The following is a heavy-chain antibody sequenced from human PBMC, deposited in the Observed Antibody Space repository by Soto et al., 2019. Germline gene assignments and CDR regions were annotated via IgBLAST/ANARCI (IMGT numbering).Heavy chain of an antibody. CDR1: GYSFTSYW. J-gene: IGHJ5*02. CDR3: ARHTNNYYPGAMNHSFDP. V-gene: IGHV5-51*01. D-gene: IGHD1-26*01. CDR2: IYPGDSDT. Sequence: GESLKISCRGSGYSFTSYWIGWVRQMPGKGLEGMGIIYPGDSDTRYSPSFQGQVTISADKSISTAYLQWSSLKASDTAMYYCARHTNNYYPGAMNHSFDPWGQGTLVTVSS.